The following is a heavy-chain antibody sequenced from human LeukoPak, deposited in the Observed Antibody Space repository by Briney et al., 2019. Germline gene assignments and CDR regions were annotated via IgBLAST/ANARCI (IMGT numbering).Heavy chain of an antibody. CDR2: IYYSGST. Sequence: SETLSLTCTVSGGSIGSSSYYWGWIRQPPGKGLEWIGSIYYSGSTYYNPSLKSRVTMSVDTSKNQFSLKLSSVTAADTAVYYCARGKQQLHAYWYFDLWGRGTLVTVSS. CDR1: GGSIGSSSYY. CDR3: ARGKQQLHAYWYFDL. J-gene: IGHJ2*01. V-gene: IGHV4-39*07. D-gene: IGHD6-13*01.